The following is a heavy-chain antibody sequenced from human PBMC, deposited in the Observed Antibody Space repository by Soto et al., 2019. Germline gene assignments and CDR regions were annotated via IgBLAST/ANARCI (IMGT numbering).Heavy chain of an antibody. Sequence: DVQLVETGGGLIQPGGSLRLSCAATGFIVSASYMSWVRQAPGKGLEWVSVIYIDGRTYYADFVKGRFTISRDNSKNTLYLQTNSLSAADTAVYYCARCSGWYGQCSFACWGQGNLVTVSS. D-gene: IGHD6-13*01. CDR1: GFIVSASY. CDR3: ARCSGWYGQCSFAC. CDR2: IYIDGRT. J-gene: IGHJ4*02. V-gene: IGHV3-53*02.